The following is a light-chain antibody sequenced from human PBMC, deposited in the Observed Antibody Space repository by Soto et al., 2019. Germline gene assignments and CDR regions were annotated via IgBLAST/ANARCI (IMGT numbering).Light chain of an antibody. V-gene: IGKV3-20*01. CDR3: QQYAVSPIT. J-gene: IGKJ5*01. CDR2: AAS. CDR1: QTVSKNY. Sequence: EIVLTQSPVTLSLSPGEGITLSCRASQTVSKNYLAWYQQKPGQAPRLLIYAASTRATGIPDRFSGSGSGTDFTLTISILEPEDFAVFYCQQYAVSPITVGQGTRLEIK.